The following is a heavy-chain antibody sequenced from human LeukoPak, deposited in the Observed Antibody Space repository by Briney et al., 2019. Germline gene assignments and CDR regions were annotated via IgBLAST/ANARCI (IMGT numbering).Heavy chain of an antibody. V-gene: IGHV1-2*02. CDR2: INPNSGGT. CDR3: ARAPDIVATTRYNWFDP. Sequence: ASVKVSCKASGYTFTGYYMHWVRQAPGQGLEWMGWINPNSGGTNYAQKFQGRVTMTRDTSISTAYMELSRLRPDDTAVYYCARAPDIVATTRYNWFDPWGQGTLVTVSS. D-gene: IGHD5-12*01. CDR1: GYTFTGYY. J-gene: IGHJ5*02.